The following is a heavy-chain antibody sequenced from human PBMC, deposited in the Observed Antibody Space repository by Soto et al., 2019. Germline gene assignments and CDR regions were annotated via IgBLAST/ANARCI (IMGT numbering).Heavy chain of an antibody. V-gene: IGHV3-30*18. Sequence: GGSLRLSCAASGFTFSSYGMHWVRQAPGKGLEWVAVISYDGSNKYYADSVKGRFTISRDNSKNTLYLQMNSLRAEDTAVYYCAKDRADIVVVPAATTDYWGQGTLVT. CDR1: GFTFSSYG. J-gene: IGHJ4*02. CDR3: AKDRADIVVVPAATTDY. CDR2: ISYDGSNK. D-gene: IGHD2-2*01.